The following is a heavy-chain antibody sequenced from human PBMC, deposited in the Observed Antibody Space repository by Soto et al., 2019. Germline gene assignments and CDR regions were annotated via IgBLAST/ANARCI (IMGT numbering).Heavy chain of an antibody. J-gene: IGHJ3*02. V-gene: IGHV1-69*04. CDR2: IIPILGIA. CDR3: ARDPLRYCSGGSCYVDAFDI. D-gene: IGHD2-15*01. CDR1: GGTFSSYT. Sequence: SVKVSCKASGGTFSSYTISWVRQAPGQGLEWMGRIIPILGIANYAQKFQGRVTITADKSTSTAYMELSSLRSEDTAVYYCARDPLRYCSGGSCYVDAFDIWGQGTMVTVSS.